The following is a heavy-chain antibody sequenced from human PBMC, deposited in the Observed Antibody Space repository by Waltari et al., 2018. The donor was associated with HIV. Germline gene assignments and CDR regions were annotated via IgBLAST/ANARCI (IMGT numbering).Heavy chain of an antibody. V-gene: IGHV3-33*01. D-gene: IGHD6-19*01. CDR3: ARGEGSSVIAVAGFDY. CDR2: IWYDGSNK. Sequence: QVQLVESGGGVVQPGRSLRLSCAASGFTFSSYGMHWVRQAPGKGLEWVAVIWYDGSNKYYADSVNGRFTIARDNSKNTLYLQMNSLRAEDTAVYYCARGEGSSVIAVAGFDYWGQGTLVTVSS. CDR1: GFTFSSYG. J-gene: IGHJ4*02.